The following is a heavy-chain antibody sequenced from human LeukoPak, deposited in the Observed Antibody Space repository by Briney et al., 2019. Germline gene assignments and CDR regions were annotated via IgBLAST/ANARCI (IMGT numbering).Heavy chain of an antibody. CDR1: GGAFSSYA. Sequence: SVKVSCKASGGAFSSYAISWVRQAPGQGLEWMGGIIPIFGTANYAQKFQGRVTITADESTSTAYMELSSLRSEDTAVYYCAREGPYYYDSSGYYPTKYYYYYMDVWGKGTTVTISS. CDR2: IIPIFGTA. CDR3: AREGPYYYDSSGYYPTKYYYYYMDV. J-gene: IGHJ6*03. V-gene: IGHV1-69*13. D-gene: IGHD3-22*01.